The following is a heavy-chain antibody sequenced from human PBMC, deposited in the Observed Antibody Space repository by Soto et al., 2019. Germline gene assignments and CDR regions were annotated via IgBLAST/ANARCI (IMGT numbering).Heavy chain of an antibody. J-gene: IGHJ4*02. D-gene: IGHD2-15*01. CDR2: FSYRGDTS. V-gene: IGHV3-30*14. CDR3: SRAGLGNYCGGDSCYSLDY. CDR1: GKFFKTIL. Sequence: QVQVVESGGGLVKPGKSLGFPGVVVGKFFKTILLHWVRQAPGRGRDSVPAFSYRGDTSYYADSVEGRFTVSRDNSKNTVYLQMTGLRPEDTALYYCSRAGLGNYCGGDSCYSLDYWGPGTLVTVSS.